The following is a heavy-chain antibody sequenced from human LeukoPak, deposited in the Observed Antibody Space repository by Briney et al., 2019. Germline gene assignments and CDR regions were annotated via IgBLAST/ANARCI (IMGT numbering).Heavy chain of an antibody. CDR2: INHGGST. D-gene: IGHD4-23*01. CDR3: ARYLDYGGNSRVFQH. CDR1: GGSLSAYY. Sequence: PSETLSLTCAVYGGSLSAYYWTWIRQPPGKGLEWIGEINHGGSTNYNPSLKSRVTISIDTSKNQFSLKLSSVTAADTAVYYCARYLDYGGNSRVFQHWGQSTLVTVSS. J-gene: IGHJ1*01. V-gene: IGHV4-34*01.